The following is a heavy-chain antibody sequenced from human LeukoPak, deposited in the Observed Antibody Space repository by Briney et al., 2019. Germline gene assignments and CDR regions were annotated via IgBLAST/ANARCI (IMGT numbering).Heavy chain of an antibody. CDR1: GGSISSGDYY. V-gene: IGHV4-30-4*08. J-gene: IGHJ3*02. CDR3: AREGYCSSTSCYTNDAFDI. CDR2: IYYSGST. D-gene: IGHD2-2*02. Sequence: SQTLSLTCTVSGGSISSGDYYWSWIRQPPGKGLEWIGYIYYSGSTYYNPSLKSRVTISVDTSKNQLSLKLSSVTAADTAVYYCAREGYCSSTSCYTNDAFDIWGQGTMVTVSS.